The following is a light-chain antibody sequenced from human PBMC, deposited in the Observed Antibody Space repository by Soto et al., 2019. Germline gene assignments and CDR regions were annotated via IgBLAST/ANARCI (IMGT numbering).Light chain of an antibody. Sequence: DIRMTQSPSSLSASVGDRVTITCRASQGISNYLAWYQQRPGKVPKLLIYGAFTLQSGVPSRFIGSGSGTEFTLTISSLQPEDVATYYCQNYHSAPPLTFGGGTKVEIK. CDR1: QGISNY. CDR2: GAF. V-gene: IGKV1-27*01. CDR3: QNYHSAPPLT. J-gene: IGKJ4*01.